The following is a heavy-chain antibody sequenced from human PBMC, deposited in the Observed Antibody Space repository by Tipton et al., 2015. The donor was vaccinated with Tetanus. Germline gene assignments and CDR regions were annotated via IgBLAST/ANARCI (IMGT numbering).Heavy chain of an antibody. V-gene: IGHV3-7*01. CDR1: GFTFSSNW. CDR2: ISPDGVLA. D-gene: IGHD3-16*01. CDR3: LSWGASGNH. Sequence: SLRLSCAASGFTFSSNWMNWVRQVPGKGLEWVANISPDGVLARSVDPLKGRFTVSRDNAKNSLFLQMNNLRAEDTAVYYCLSWGASGNHWSQGTLVTVSS. J-gene: IGHJ5*02.